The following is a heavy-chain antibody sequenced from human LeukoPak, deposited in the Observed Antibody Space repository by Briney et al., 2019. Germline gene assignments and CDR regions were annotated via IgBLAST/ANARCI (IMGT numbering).Heavy chain of an antibody. CDR2: IYYSGST. CDR3: ARDLEDCSGGSCYTQFDY. Sequence: SETLSLTCTVSGVSVSSGSHYWSWIRQPPGKGLEWIGYIYYSGSTNYNPSLKSRVTISVDTSKNQFSLKLSSVTAADTAVYYCARDLEDCSGGSCYTQFDYWGQGTLVTVSS. CDR1: GVSVSSGSHY. D-gene: IGHD2-15*01. V-gene: IGHV4-61*01. J-gene: IGHJ4*02.